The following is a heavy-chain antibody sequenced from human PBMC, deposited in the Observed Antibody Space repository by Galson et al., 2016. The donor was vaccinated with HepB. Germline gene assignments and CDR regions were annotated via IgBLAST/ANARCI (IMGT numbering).Heavy chain of an antibody. D-gene: IGHD2-8*01. CDR1: GYTFSSHV. Sequence: SVKVSCKASGYTFSSHVMHWVRQAPGQRLEWMGWINGGNGNTKYSQKFQGRVTITRDTSASTAYMELSSLRSEDTAVYYCARDQGVLLVYAMRPYYYGMDVWGQGTTVTVSS. CDR2: INGGNGNT. CDR3: ARDQGVLLVYAMRPYYYGMDV. J-gene: IGHJ6*02. V-gene: IGHV1-3*01.